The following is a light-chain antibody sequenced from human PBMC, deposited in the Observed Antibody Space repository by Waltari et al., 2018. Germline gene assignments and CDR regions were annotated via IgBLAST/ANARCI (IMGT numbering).Light chain of an antibody. CDR2: KAS. V-gene: IGKV1-5*03. J-gene: IGKJ4*01. CDR1: QSISSW. Sequence: DIQMTQSPSTLSACVGDRVTITCRASQSISSWLAWYQQKPGKAPKLLIYKASTLESGVPSRFSGSGSGTEFTLTISSLQPDDFATYYCQQYRSSLLTFGGGTKVETK. CDR3: QQYRSSLLT.